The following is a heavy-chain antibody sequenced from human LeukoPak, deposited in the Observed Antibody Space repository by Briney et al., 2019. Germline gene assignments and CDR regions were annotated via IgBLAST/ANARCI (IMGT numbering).Heavy chain of an antibody. J-gene: IGHJ4*02. CDR1: GFTFSSYA. CDR3: GKTTVGYSSGQKPAWPVDY. D-gene: IGHD5-18*01. Sequence: GGSLRLSCAASGFTFSSYAMSWVRQAPGKGLEWVSVIGGGGLSTYYADSVKGRFTISRDNSQNMVYLHINSLRAEDTAVYYCGKTTVGYSSGQKPAWPVDYWGQGTLVTVSS. V-gene: IGHV3-23*01. CDR2: IGGGGLST.